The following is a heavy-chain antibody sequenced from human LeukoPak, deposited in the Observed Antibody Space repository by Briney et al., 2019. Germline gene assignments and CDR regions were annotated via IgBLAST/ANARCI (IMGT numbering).Heavy chain of an antibody. CDR2: INPNSGGT. CDR1: GYTFTGYY. D-gene: IGHD5-12*01. CDR3: ARAGGYDSRRIGWFDP. Sequence: ASVKVSCKASGYTFTGYYMHWVRQAPGQGLEWMGWINPNSGGTNYAQKFQGRVTMTRDTSISTAYMELSSLRSEDTAVYYCARAGGYDSRRIGWFDPWGQGTLVTVSS. V-gene: IGHV1-2*02. J-gene: IGHJ5*02.